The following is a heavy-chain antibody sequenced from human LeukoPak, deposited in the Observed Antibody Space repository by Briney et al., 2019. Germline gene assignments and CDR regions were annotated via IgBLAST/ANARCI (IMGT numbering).Heavy chain of an antibody. CDR3: ARDRQADYDSSGFDY. Sequence: SETLSLTCTVSGGSISPYYWSWIRQPPGKGLEWIGYIYYSGSTYYNPSLKSRVTISVDTSKNQFSLKLSSVTAADTAVYYCARDRQADYDSSGFDYWGQGTLVTVSS. CDR2: IYYSGST. J-gene: IGHJ4*02. D-gene: IGHD3-22*01. CDR1: GGSISPYY. V-gene: IGHV4-59*12.